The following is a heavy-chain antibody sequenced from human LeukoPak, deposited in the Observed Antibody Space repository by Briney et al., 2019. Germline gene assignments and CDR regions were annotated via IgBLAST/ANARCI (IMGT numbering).Heavy chain of an antibody. Sequence: ASAKVSCKASGYTFTSYYMHWVRQAPGQGLEWMGIINPSGGSTSYAQKFQGRVTMTRDMSTSTVYMELSSLRSEDTAVYYCARAPYGSGFDYWGQGILVTVSS. CDR1: GYTFTSYY. CDR3: ARAPYGSGFDY. V-gene: IGHV1-46*01. CDR2: INPSGGST. D-gene: IGHD3-10*01. J-gene: IGHJ4*02.